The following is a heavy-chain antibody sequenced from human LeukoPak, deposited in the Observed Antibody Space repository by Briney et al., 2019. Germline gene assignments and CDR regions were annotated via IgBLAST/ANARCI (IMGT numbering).Heavy chain of an antibody. Sequence: SETLSLTCTVSGGSISSYYWSWLRQPPGKGLEWIGYIYYSGSTNYNPSLKSRVTISVDTSKNQFSLKLSPVTAADTAVYYCARALALGYYDSSGYYGYYFDYWGQGTLVTVSS. D-gene: IGHD3-22*01. J-gene: IGHJ4*02. V-gene: IGHV4-59*08. CDR1: GGSISSYY. CDR2: IYYSGST. CDR3: ARALALGYYDSSGYYGYYFDY.